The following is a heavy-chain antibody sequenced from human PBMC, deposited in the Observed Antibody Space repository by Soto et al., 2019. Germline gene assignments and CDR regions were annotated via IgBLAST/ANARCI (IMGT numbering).Heavy chain of an antibody. CDR2: ISYAGSNE. CDR3: ARCSSGHYNSGTLLD. CDR1: GFTFSTYA. D-gene: IGHD3-10*01. J-gene: IGHJ4*02. V-gene: IGHV3-30-3*01. Sequence: QVQVVESGGGVVQPGRSLRLSCAASGFTFSTYAMHWVRQAPGKGLEWVAVISYAGSNEYYVDSVKGRFTISRDNSKNTLYLQMNSLREEDTAVYYCARCSSGHYNSGTLLDWGQGTLVTVSS.